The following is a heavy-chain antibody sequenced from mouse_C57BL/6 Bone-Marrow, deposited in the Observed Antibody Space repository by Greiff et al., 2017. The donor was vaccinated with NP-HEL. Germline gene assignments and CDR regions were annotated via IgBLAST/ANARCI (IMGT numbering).Heavy chain of an antibody. Sequence: EVHLVESGGGLVQPGGSLKLSCAASGFTFSDYYMYWVRQTPEKRLEWVAYISNGGGSTYYPDTVKGRFTIPRDNAKNTLYLQMSRLKSEDTAMYYCARWNGSSYEAMDYWGQGTSVTVSS. J-gene: IGHJ4*01. CDR3: ARWNGSSYEAMDY. V-gene: IGHV5-12*01. CDR1: GFTFSDYY. D-gene: IGHD1-1*01. CDR2: ISNGGGST.